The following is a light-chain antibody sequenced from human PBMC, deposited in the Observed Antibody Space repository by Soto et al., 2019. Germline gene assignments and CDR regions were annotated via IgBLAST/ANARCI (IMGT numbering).Light chain of an antibody. CDR3: QQTSRTPMYT. CDR1: QSGLYSSNNKNY. Sequence: DIVMTQSPDSLAVSLGERATINYKPSQSGLYSSNNKNYLAWYQQKPGQPPKLLIYWASTRESGVPDRFSGSGSGTDFTLTISSLQAEDVAVYYCQQTSRTPMYTFGQGTKVEIK. V-gene: IGKV4-1*01. J-gene: IGKJ2*01. CDR2: WAS.